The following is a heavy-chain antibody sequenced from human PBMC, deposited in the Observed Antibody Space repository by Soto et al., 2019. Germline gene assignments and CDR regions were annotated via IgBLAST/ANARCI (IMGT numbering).Heavy chain of an antibody. V-gene: IGHV1-18*01. Sequence: QVQLVQSGAEVKKPGASVKVSCKASGYTFTRYVISWVRQAPGQGLEWMGWIRAYNGNTNYAQKLQGRVTMSTDTSTSTADMELRSLRSDDTAVYYCARDLPTMDVWGQWTTVTVSS. J-gene: IGHJ6*02. CDR3: ARDLPTMDV. CDR2: IRAYNGNT. CDR1: GYTFTRYV.